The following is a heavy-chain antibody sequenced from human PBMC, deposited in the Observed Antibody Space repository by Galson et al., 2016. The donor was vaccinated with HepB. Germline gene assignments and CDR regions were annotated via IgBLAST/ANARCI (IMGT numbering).Heavy chain of an antibody. D-gene: IGHD3-9*01. CDR1: GFTFSSYA. V-gene: IGHV3-23*01. Sequence: SLRLSCAASGFTFSSYAMSWVRQAPGKGLEWVSAISGSGGRTYYADSVKGRFTISRDNSKNTLFVQMNSLRAEDTAVYYCAKDHYDILTGYSHHWGQGTLVTVSS. CDR2: ISGSGGRT. J-gene: IGHJ1*01. CDR3: AKDHYDILTGYSHH.